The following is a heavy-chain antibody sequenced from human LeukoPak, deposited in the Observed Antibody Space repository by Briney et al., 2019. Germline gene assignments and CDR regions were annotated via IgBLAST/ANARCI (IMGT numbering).Heavy chain of an antibody. J-gene: IGHJ4*02. Sequence: PSETLSLTCAVYGGSFSGYYWSWIRQPPGKGLEWIGEINHSGSTNYNPSLKSRVTISVDTSKNQFSLKLSSVTPADTAVYYCARGTASAAHDYWGQGTLVTVSS. CDR3: ARGTASAAHDY. D-gene: IGHD6-13*01. CDR1: GGSFSGYY. CDR2: INHSGST. V-gene: IGHV4-34*01.